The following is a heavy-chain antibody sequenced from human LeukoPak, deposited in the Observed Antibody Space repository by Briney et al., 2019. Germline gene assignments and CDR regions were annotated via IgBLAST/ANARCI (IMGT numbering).Heavy chain of an antibody. J-gene: IGHJ3*02. CDR3: ARGGREYYDFWSGTPGAFDI. Sequence: GGSLRLSCAASGFTFSSYSMNWVRQAPGKGLEWVSSISSSSSYIYYADSVKGRFTISRDNAKNSLYLQMNSLRAEDTAVYYCARGGREYYDFWSGTPGAFDIWGQGTMVTVSS. V-gene: IGHV3-21*01. CDR2: ISSSSSYI. D-gene: IGHD3-3*01. CDR1: GFTFSSYS.